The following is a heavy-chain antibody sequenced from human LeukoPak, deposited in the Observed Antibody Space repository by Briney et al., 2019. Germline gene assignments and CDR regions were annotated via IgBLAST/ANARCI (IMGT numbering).Heavy chain of an antibody. V-gene: IGHV4-59*01. CDR2: IYYSGST. CDR1: GGSISSYY. Sequence: PSETLSLTCTVSGGSISSYYWSWIRQPPGKGLEWIGYIYYSGSTNYNPSLKSRVTISVDTSKNQFSLKLSSVTAADTAVYYCARGAVEYCSGGSCSLVYYYYYMDVWGKGTTVTVSS. J-gene: IGHJ6*03. D-gene: IGHD2-15*01. CDR3: ARGAVEYCSGGSCSLVYYYYYMDV.